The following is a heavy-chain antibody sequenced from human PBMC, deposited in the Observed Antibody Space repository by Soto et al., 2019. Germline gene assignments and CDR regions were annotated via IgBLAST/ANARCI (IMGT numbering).Heavy chain of an antibody. CDR1: GFTFSGSA. CDR3: TGQTTTNGGRIDY. CDR2: IRSKANSYAT. J-gene: IGHJ4*02. V-gene: IGHV3-73*01. Sequence: GGSLRLSCAASGFTFSGSAMHWVRQASGKGLEWVGRIRSKANSYATAYAASVKGRFTISRDDSKNTAYLQMNSLKTEDTAVYYCTGQTTTNGGRIDYWGQGTLVTVSS. D-gene: IGHD2-8*01.